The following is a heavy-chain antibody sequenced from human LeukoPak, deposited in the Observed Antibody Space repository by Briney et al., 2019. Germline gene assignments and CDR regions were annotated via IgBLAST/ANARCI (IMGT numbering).Heavy chain of an antibody. D-gene: IGHD2-2*01. CDR2: IHRDDKT. CDR1: GFTVSSSF. J-gene: IGHJ4*02. V-gene: IGHV3-53*01. Sequence: GGSLRLSCAASGFTVSSSFIYWVRRAPGKGLEWVSFIHRDDKTYYADSVKGRFTMSRDSSKNTLYLQMNSLGADDTAVYYCPREVISTPSYFDYWGQGILVTVSS. CDR3: PREVISTPSYFDY.